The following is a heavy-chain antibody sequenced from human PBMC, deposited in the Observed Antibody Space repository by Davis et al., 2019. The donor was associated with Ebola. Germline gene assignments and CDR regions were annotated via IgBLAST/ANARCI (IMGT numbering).Heavy chain of an antibody. Sequence: GESLKISCAASGFTFSSYGMHWVRQAPGKGLEWVAVISYDGSNKYYADSVKGRFTFSRDNSKNTLYLQMSSLRAEDTAVYYCARDLPGGDWYFDLWGRGTLVTVSS. CDR2: ISYDGSNK. CDR1: GFTFSSYG. V-gene: IGHV3-30*03. D-gene: IGHD1-14*01. CDR3: ARDLPGGDWYFDL. J-gene: IGHJ2*01.